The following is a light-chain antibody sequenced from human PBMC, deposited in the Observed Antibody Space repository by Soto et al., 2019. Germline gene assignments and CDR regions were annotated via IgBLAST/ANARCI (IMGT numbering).Light chain of an antibody. J-gene: IGLJ1*01. CDR2: EVA. V-gene: IGLV2-8*01. Sequence: QSVLTQPPSASGSPGQSVTISCTGTSNDIGGYKYVSWYQQHPGKAPKLMIYEVAKRPSGVPDRFSGSKSGNTASLTVSGLQADDEADYYCSSYAGSNNFVFGTGTKVTVL. CDR3: SSYAGSNNFV. CDR1: SNDIGGYKY.